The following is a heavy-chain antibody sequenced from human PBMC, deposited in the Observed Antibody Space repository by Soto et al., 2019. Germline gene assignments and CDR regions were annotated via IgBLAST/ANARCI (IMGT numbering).Heavy chain of an antibody. J-gene: IGHJ6*02. CDR2: IYPGDSDT. V-gene: IGHV5-51*01. CDR3: ASISYGYYYYYYGMYV. D-gene: IGHD4-17*01. CDR1: GYSFTSYR. Sequence: PGESLKISCKGSGYSFTSYRIGWVLQMPGKGLEWMGIIYPGDSDTRYSPSFQGQVTISADKSISTAYLQWSSLKASDTAMYYCASISYGYYYYYYGMYVCGQGTSVIVSS.